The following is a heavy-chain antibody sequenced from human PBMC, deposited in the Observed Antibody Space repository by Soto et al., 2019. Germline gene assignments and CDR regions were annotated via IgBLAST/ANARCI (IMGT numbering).Heavy chain of an antibody. V-gene: IGHV1-18*01. J-gene: IGHJ4*02. CDR2: VSADNGNT. Sequence: QVQLVQSGAEVRKPGASVKVSCKASGYSFTNYGISWVRQAPGQGLEWMGWVSADNGNTKFAQKVQGRVTMATDTSTTSAYRELRSLRSDDTAVYYCATDFRPQNAAATVNCEYWGQGTLVSVSS. CDR3: ATDFRPQNAAATVNCEY. CDR1: GYSFTNYG. D-gene: IGHD6-25*01.